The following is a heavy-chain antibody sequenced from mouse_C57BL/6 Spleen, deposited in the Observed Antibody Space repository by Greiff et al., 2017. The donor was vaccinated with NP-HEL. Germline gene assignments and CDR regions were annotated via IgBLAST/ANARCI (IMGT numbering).Heavy chain of an antibody. CDR1: GYSITSGYY. Sequence: DVKLQESGPGLVKPSQSLSLTCSVTGYSITSGYYWNWIRQFPGNKLEWMGYISYDGSNNYNPSLKNRISITRDTSKNQFFLKLNSVTTEDTATYYCAREVPDVWGTGTTVTVSS. CDR2: ISYDGSN. CDR3: AREVPDV. V-gene: IGHV3-6*01. J-gene: IGHJ1*03. D-gene: IGHD2-14*01.